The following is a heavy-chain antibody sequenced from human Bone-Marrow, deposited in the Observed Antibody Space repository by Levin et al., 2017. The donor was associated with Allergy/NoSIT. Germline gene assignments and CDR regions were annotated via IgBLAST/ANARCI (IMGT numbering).Heavy chain of an antibody. CDR3: ARGDDSPARFCMDV. D-gene: IGHD5-24*01. CDR1: GGSISRFY. CDR2: IYYSGST. Sequence: SQTLSLTCSVSGGSISRFYWSWVRQPPGKGLEWFGYIYYSGSTIYNPSLKSRVTISLDTPKSQFSLKLTSVTAADTALYFCARGDDSPARFCMDVWGKGTTVTVSS. J-gene: IGHJ6*03. V-gene: IGHV4-59*01.